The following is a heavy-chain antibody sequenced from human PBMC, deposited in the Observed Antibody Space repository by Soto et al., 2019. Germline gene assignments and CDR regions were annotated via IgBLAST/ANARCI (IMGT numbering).Heavy chain of an antibody. Sequence: SETLYLTCAVYGGSVNGYYWNWIRQPPGKGLEWIGEINHTGGTHYNPSLKSRVTMSVDTSKNQFSLRLSSVTAADTAIYYCATRITVFGLLIPPFDPWGQGTQVTVSS. V-gene: IGHV4-34*01. CDR1: GGSVNGYY. J-gene: IGHJ5*02. CDR2: INHTGGT. D-gene: IGHD3-3*01. CDR3: ATRITVFGLLIPPFDP.